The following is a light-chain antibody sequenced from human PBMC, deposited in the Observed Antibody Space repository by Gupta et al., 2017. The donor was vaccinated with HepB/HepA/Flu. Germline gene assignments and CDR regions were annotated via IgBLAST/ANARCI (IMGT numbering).Light chain of an antibody. V-gene: IGKV1-9*01. CDR1: PGSSSY. Sequence: IQLTQSPSFLSAAVGDSVTIPGRASPGSSSYLAWYQQKPGKAPTRLIYVASTLQSGVPSRFSGSGSGTEFTLKISSVEAEDVGTYYCRQFKRYPVRFGQGTKLEIK. CDR2: VAS. J-gene: IGKJ1*01. CDR3: RQFKRYPVR.